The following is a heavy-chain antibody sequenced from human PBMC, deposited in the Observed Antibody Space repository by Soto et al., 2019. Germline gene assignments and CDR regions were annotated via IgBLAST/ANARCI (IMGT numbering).Heavy chain of an antibody. CDR3: AHRVVGPGRITRAFDF. CDR2: IYWVGDK. V-gene: IGHV2-5*05. Sequence: QITLKESGPTLVQPTQTLTLTCTFSGFSLSTSGVGVGWIRQPPGKALEWLALIYWVGDKRYAPSLKSRLFFSEDTSKNQVVLTMTKVDTEDTATYYCAHRVVGPGRITRAFDFWGQGTMVTVSS. J-gene: IGHJ3*01. CDR1: GFSLSTSGVG. D-gene: IGHD2-15*01.